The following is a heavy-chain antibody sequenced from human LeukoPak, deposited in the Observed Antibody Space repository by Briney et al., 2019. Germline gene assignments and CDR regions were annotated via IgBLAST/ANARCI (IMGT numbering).Heavy chain of an antibody. V-gene: IGHV4-4*07. D-gene: IGHD5-18*01. CDR1: GGSISSYY. J-gene: IGHJ6*03. Sequence: PSETLSLTCTVSGGSISSYYWNWIRQPAGKGLEWIGRIYKRGSNNYNPSLKSRVTMSVDTSKNQFSLKLSSVTAADTAVYYCARDNGSGYTYGHEHYYYYIDVWGKGTTVTVSS. CDR2: IYKRGSN. CDR3: ARDNGSGYTYGHEHYYYYIDV.